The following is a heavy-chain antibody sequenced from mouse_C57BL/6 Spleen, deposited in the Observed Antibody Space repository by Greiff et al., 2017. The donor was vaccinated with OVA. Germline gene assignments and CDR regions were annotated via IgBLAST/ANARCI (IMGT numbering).Heavy chain of an antibody. CDR3: ARGDYHWYFDV. V-gene: IGHV1-80*01. D-gene: IGHD2-4*01. CDR2: IYPGDGDT. J-gene: IGHJ1*03. Sequence: VKLQESGAELVKPGASVKISCKASGYAFSSYWMNWVKQRPGKGLEWIGQIYPGDGDTNYNGKFKGKATLTADKSSSTAYMQLSSLTSEDSAVYFCARGDYHWYFDVWGTGTTVTVSS. CDR1: GYAFSSYW.